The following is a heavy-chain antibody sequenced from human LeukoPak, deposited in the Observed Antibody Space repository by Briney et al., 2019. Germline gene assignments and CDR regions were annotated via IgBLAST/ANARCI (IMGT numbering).Heavy chain of an antibody. V-gene: IGHV4-39*07. CDR1: GGSISSSSYY. CDR3: ARDLRSSSWYGQNWFDP. Sequence: SETLSLTCTVSGGSISSSSYYWGWIHQPPGKGLEWIGSIYYSGSTYYNPSLKSRVTISVDTSKNQFSLKLSSVTAADTAVYYCARDLRSSSWYGQNWFDPWGQGTLVTVSS. D-gene: IGHD6-13*01. J-gene: IGHJ5*02. CDR2: IYYSGST.